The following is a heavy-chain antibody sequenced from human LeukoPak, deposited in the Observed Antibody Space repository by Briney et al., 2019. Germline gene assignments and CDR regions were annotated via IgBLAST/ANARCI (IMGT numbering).Heavy chain of an antibody. V-gene: IGHV4-61*02. CDR3: ARLQQAPKSGSSLRYPKNYMDV. CDR2: IYTSGST. J-gene: IGHJ6*03. D-gene: IGHD3-10*01. CDR1: GGSISSGSYY. Sequence: PSETLSLTCTVSGGSISSGSYYWSWIRQPAGKGLEWIGRIYTSGSTNYNPSLKSRVTISVDTSKNQFSLKLSSVTAADTAVYYCARLQQAPKSGSSLRYPKNYMDVWGKGTTVTISS.